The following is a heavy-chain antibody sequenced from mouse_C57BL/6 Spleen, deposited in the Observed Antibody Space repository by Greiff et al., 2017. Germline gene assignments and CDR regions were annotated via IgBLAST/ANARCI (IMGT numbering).Heavy chain of an antibody. CDR2: INPNNGGT. CDR1: GYTFTDYN. J-gene: IGHJ4*01. V-gene: IGHV1-18*01. Sequence: EVKLVESGPELVKPGASVKIPCKASGYTFTDYNMDWVKQSHGKSLEWIGDINPNNGGTIYNQKFKGKATLTVDKSSSTAYMELRSLTSEDTAVYYCARLYDYDGGGAMDYWGQGTSVTVSS. CDR3: ARLYDYDGGGAMDY. D-gene: IGHD2-4*01.